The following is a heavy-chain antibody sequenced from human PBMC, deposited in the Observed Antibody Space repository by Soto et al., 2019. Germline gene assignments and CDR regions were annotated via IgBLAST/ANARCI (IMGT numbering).Heavy chain of an antibody. CDR1: GFTFSSYA. CDR2: LSGSGIST. D-gene: IGHD3-22*01. J-gene: IGHJ4*02. CDR3: ATSYDSSGYDY. V-gene: IGHV3-23*01. Sequence: EVQLLESGGGLVQPGGSLRLSCAASGFTFSSYAMSWVRQAPGKGLEWVSALSGSGISTYYSDTVKGRFTISRDNSRNTLYLQMNSLRAEDTAVYYCATSYDSSGYDYWGQGTLVSVSS.